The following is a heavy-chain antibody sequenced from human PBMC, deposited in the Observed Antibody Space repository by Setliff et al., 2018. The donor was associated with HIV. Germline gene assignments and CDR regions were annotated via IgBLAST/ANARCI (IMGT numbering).Heavy chain of an antibody. CDR3: ARGAGLGQEGEYFHH. J-gene: IGHJ1*01. V-gene: IGHV4-59*12. CDR1: GGFIGSFF. Sequence: SETLSLTCSVSGGFIGSFFWSWIRQSPGKGLEWIGHISYSGTTNYNPSLQSRVTISVDTSKNQFSLKLSSVTAADTAVYYCARGAGLGQEGEYFHHWGQGTLVTVSS. D-gene: IGHD6-19*01. CDR2: ISYSGTT.